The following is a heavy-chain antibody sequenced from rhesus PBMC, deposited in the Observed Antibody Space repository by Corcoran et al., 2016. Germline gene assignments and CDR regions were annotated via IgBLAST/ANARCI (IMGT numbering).Heavy chain of an antibody. CDR1: GASISSYW. J-gene: IGHJ4*01. D-gene: IGHD5-12*01. CDR2: INGNSGST. V-gene: IGHV4-80*01. CDR3: AGVDTATVGCVY. Sequence: QVQLQDSGPGLVKPSETLSLTCAVSGASISSYWWSWIRQPPGKGLEWIGEINGNSGSTYSNPTLKRRVTISKDASKNQFSLKLSSVTAADTAVYYCAGVDTATVGCVYGGQGVLVTVSS.